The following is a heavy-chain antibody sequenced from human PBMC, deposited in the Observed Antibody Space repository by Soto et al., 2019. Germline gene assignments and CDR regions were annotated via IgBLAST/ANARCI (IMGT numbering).Heavy chain of an antibody. V-gene: IGHV3-30-3*01. CDR3: ARDLSTYSDPWSGPKYYYGMDV. CDR2: ISYDGNNK. J-gene: IGHJ6*02. Sequence: GGSLRLSCAASGFTFSSYSIYWVRQAPGKGLEWVALISYDGNNKYYTDSVKGRFTISRDNSKNTLYLQMNNLRAEDTALYYCARDLSTYSDPWSGPKYYYGMDVWGQGTTVTVS. D-gene: IGHD3-3*01. CDR1: GFTFSSYS.